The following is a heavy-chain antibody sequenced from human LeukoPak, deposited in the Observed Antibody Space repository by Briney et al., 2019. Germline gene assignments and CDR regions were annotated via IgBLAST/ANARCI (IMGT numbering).Heavy chain of an antibody. CDR1: RFTFSNYW. CDR2: IKKDGGEE. D-gene: IGHD5-24*01. V-gene: IGHV3-7*01. CDR3: ARDMGWQQFDQ. Sequence: PGGSLRLSCVASRFTFSNYWMTWVRQAPGKGLERVANIKKDGGEEYYMESVKGRFTISRDNAKNSLYPQMNSLTVEDTAVYYCARDMGWQQFDQWGQGTLVTVSS. J-gene: IGHJ4*02.